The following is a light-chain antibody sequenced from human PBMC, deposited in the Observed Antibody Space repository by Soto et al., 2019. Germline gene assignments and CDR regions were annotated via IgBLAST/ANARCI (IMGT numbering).Light chain of an antibody. J-gene: IGLJ2*01. V-gene: IGLV1-51*01. CDR2: END. Sequence: QSVLTQPPSVSAAPGQRVAISCSGSFSNIGTNYVSWYQVLPGSAPKLLIYENDKRPSEIFARFSASKSGTSATLGITGLQTGDEADYYCGTWDSSLSAVVFGGGTKLTVL. CDR1: FSNIGTNY. CDR3: GTWDSSLSAVV.